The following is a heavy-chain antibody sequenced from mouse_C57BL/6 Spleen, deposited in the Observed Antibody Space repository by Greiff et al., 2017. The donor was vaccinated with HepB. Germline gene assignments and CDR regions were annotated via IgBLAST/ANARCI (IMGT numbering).Heavy chain of an antibody. J-gene: IGHJ4*01. Sequence: DVHLVESGPELVKPGASVKISCKASGYSFTGYYMNWVKQSPEKSLEWIGEINPSTGGTTYNQKFKAKATLTVDKSSSTAYMQLKSLTSEDSAVYYCASSLYMDYWGQGTSVTVSS. CDR1: GYSFTGYY. CDR2: INPSTGGT. CDR3: ASSLYMDY. D-gene: IGHD6-1*01. V-gene: IGHV1-42*01.